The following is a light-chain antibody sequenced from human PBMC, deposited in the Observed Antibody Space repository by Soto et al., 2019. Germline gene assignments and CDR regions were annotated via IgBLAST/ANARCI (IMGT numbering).Light chain of an antibody. J-gene: IGLJ1*01. CDR2: EVR. Sequence: QSALTQPASVSGSPGQSITISCTGTSSDVGGYNYVSWYQQHPGKAPKLMIYEVRNRPSGISNRFSGSKSGSSASLTISGLQAEDEADYYCSLYISGSTYVFGTGTKLTVL. V-gene: IGLV2-14*01. CDR1: SSDVGGYNY. CDR3: SLYISGSTYV.